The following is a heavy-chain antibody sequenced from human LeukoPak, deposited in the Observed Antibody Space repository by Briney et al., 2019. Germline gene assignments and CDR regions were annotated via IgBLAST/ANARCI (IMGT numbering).Heavy chain of an antibody. CDR1: GGSFSGYY. CDR3: ARRGIAVAGRKLFDY. D-gene: IGHD6-19*01. CDR2: INHSGST. V-gene: IGHV4-34*01. Sequence: SETLSLTXAVYGGSFSGYYWSWILQPPGKGLEWIGEINHSGSTNYNPSLKSRVTISVDTSKNQFSLKLSSVTAADTAVYYCARRGIAVAGRKLFDYWGQGTLVTVSS. J-gene: IGHJ4*02.